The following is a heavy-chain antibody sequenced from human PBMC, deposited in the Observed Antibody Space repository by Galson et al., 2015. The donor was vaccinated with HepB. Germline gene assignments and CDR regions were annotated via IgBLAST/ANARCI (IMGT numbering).Heavy chain of an antibody. V-gene: IGHV5-10-1*01. CDR3: ARRAPPYSSSWYEEDWFDP. CDR2: IDPSDSYT. CDR1: GYSFTSYW. D-gene: IGHD6-13*01. Sequence: QSGAEVKKPGESLRISCKGSGYSFTSYWISWVRQMPGKGLEWMGRIDPSDSYTNYSPSFQGHVTISADKSISTAYLQWSSLKASDTAMYYCARRAPPYSSSWYEEDWFDPWGQGTLVTVSS. J-gene: IGHJ5*02.